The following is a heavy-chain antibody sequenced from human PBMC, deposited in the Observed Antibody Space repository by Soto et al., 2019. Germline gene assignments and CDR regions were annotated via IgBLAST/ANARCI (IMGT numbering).Heavy chain of an antibody. CDR2: ISSSGSTI. V-gene: IGHV3-48*03. D-gene: IGHD2-15*01. J-gene: IGHJ5*02. Sequence: PVGSLRLSCAASGFTFGSYEMNWVRQAPVKGLEWVSYISSSGSTIYYADSVKGRFTISRDNAKNSLYLQMNSLRAEDTAVYYCARDPPRILGGYADNWFDPWGQGTLVTVSS. CDR1: GFTFGSYE. CDR3: ARDPPRILGGYADNWFDP.